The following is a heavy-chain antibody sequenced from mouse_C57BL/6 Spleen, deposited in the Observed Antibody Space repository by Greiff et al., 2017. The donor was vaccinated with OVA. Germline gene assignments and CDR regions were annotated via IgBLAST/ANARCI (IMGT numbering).Heavy chain of an antibody. Sequence: QVQLQQSGPELVKPGASVKISCKASGYAFSSSWMNWVKQRPGKGLEWIGRIYPGDGDTNYNGKFKGKATLTADKSSSTAYMQLSSLTSEDSAVYFCARGYYYGLDYWGQGTTLTVSS. CDR3: ARGYYYGLDY. CDR1: GYAFSSSW. D-gene: IGHD1-1*01. J-gene: IGHJ2*01. CDR2: IYPGDGDT. V-gene: IGHV1-82*01.